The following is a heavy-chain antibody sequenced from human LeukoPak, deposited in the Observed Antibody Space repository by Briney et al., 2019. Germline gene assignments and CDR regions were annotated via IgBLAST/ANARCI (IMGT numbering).Heavy chain of an antibody. V-gene: IGHV4-34*01. D-gene: IGHD2-15*01. CDR3: ARASPIGH. CDR1: GGSFSGYY. CDR2: INHSGST. Sequence: SETLSLTCAVYGGSFSGYYWSWIRQPPGKGLEWIGEINHSGSTNYNPSLKSRVTISVDTSKNQFSLKLSSVTAADTAVYYCARASPIGHWGQGTLVTVSS. J-gene: IGHJ4*02.